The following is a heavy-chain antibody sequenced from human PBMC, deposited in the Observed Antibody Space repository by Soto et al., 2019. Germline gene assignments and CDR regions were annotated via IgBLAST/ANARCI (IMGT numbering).Heavy chain of an antibody. V-gene: IGHV1-18*01. CDR2: ISAYNGNT. CDR1: GYTFTSYG. J-gene: IGHJ4*02. D-gene: IGHD3-16*02. Sequence: ASVKVSCKASGYTFTSYGISWVRQARGQGLEWMGWISAYNGNTNYAQKLQGRVTMTTDTSTSTAYMELRSLRSDDTAVYYCARVPMITFGGVIVSKGPFDYWGQGTLVTVSS. CDR3: ARVPMITFGGVIVSKGPFDY.